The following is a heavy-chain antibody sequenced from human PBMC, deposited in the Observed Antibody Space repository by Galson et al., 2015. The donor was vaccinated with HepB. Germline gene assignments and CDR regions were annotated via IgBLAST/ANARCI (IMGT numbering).Heavy chain of an antibody. CDR3: ASHPTIFGVVTNDY. V-gene: IGHV3-30-3*01. Sequence: SLRLSCAASGFTFSSYAMHWVRQAPGKGLEWVAVISYDGSNKYYADSVKGRFTISRDNSKNTLYLQMNSLRAEDTAVYYCASHPTIFGVVTNDYWGQGTLVTVSS. D-gene: IGHD3-3*01. J-gene: IGHJ4*02. CDR2: ISYDGSNK. CDR1: GFTFSSYA.